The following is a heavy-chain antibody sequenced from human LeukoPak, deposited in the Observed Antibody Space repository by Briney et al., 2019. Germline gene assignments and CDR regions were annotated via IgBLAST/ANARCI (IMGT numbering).Heavy chain of an antibody. V-gene: IGHV4-4*07. CDR3: AREGLYSYGDYFDY. CDR1: GGSISSYS. D-gene: IGHD5-18*01. J-gene: IGHJ4*02. CDR2: IYTSGST. Sequence: SETLSLTCTVSGGSISSYSWSWIRQPAGKGLEWIGRIYTSGSTNYNPSLKSRVTMSVDTSKNQFSLKLSSVTAADTAVYYCAREGLYSYGDYFDYWGQGTLVTVSS.